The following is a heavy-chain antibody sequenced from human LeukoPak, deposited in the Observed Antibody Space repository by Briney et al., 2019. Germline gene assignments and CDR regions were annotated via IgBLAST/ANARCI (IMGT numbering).Heavy chain of an antibody. CDR3: ARFESGGTYFYYFYMDV. V-gene: IGHV4-59*02. J-gene: IGHJ6*03. CDR2: ISLTGTT. Sequence: SETLPLTCAVSGDSGSSHYWTWIRQPPGKGLEWIGYISLTGTTNYNPSLKSRVTISVDPFKSQFSLILTSVTAADTAVYYCARFESGGTYFYYFYMDVWGKGTAVTVSS. CDR1: GDSGSSHY. D-gene: IGHD1-26*01.